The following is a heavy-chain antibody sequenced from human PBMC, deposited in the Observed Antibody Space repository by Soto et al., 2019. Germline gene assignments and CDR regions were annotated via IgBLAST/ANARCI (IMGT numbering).Heavy chain of an antibody. CDR3: ARDQGIVVVPAAPRDYYYGMDV. CDR2: IIPIFGTA. J-gene: IGHJ6*02. CDR1: GYTFTGYY. V-gene: IGHV1-69*13. D-gene: IGHD2-2*01. Sequence: SVKVSCKASGYTFTGYYMHWVRQAPGQGLEWMGGIIPIFGTANYAQKFQGRVTITADESTSTAYMELSSLRSEDTAVYYCARDQGIVVVPAAPRDYYYGMDVWGQGTTVTVSS.